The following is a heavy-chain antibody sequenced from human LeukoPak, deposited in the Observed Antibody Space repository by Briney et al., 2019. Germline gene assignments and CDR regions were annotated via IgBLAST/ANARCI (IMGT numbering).Heavy chain of an antibody. Sequence: ASVKVSFKASGYTFTSYHMDWVRQAPGQGLEWMGIISPSGYSTINAQKFQGRVTVTRDTSTSTVYMELSSLRSEDTAVYYCARFGYSNGADYWGQGTLVTVSS. CDR1: GYTFTSYH. CDR3: ARFGYSNGADY. V-gene: IGHV1-46*01. J-gene: IGHJ4*02. CDR2: ISPSGYST. D-gene: IGHD5-18*01.